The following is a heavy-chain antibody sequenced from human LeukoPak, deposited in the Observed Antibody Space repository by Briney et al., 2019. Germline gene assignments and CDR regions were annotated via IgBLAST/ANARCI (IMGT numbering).Heavy chain of an antibody. CDR3: AKDLVKDPFAY. Sequence: GGSLRLSCAASGFTFSSFSINWVRQAPGKGLEWVSYISSSSTIIYYADSVKGRFTISRDNSKNTLYLQMNSLRAEDTAVYYCAKDLVKDPFAYWGQGTLVTVSS. CDR2: ISSSSTII. V-gene: IGHV3-48*01. J-gene: IGHJ4*02. CDR1: GFTFSSFS.